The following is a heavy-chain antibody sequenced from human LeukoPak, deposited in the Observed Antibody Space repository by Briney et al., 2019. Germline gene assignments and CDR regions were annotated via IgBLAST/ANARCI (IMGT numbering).Heavy chain of an antibody. Sequence: PGGSLRLSCAASGFTFSAYWMSWVRQGPGKGLDWVASINPDGSGTRYVDSVRGRFTISRDNAQNSLYLHMNSLSAEDTAVYYCVRLFGVVTTFDYWGQGTLITVSS. CDR2: INPDGSGT. J-gene: IGHJ4*02. D-gene: IGHD2-21*02. V-gene: IGHV3-7*01. CDR1: GFTFSAYW. CDR3: VRLFGVVTTFDY.